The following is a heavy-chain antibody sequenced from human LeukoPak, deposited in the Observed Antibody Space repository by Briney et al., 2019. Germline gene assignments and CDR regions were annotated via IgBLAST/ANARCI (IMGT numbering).Heavy chain of an antibody. CDR3: ARQTHDILTGYYTAHFDY. D-gene: IGHD3-9*01. CDR1: GGSISSGDYY. CDR2: IYYSGST. Sequence: SQTLSLTCTVSGGSISSGDYYWSWIRQPPGKGLEWIGSIYYSGSTYYNPSLKSRVTISVDTSKNQFSLKLSSVTAADTAVYYCARQTHDILTGYYTAHFDYWGQGTLVTVSS. V-gene: IGHV4-39*01. J-gene: IGHJ4*02.